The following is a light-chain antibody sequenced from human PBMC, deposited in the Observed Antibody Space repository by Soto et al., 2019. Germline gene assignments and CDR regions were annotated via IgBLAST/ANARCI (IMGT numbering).Light chain of an antibody. J-gene: IGKJ5*01. V-gene: IGKV3-15*01. CDR2: GAS. CDR3: QQYNNWPIT. CDR1: QSFNSIY. Sequence: EIVLTQSPGPLSLSPGERATLSCRASQSFNSIYLAWYQQKPGQAPRLLIYGASTRATGIPARFSGSGSGTEFTLTISSLQSEDFAVYYCQQYNNWPITFGQGTRLEIK.